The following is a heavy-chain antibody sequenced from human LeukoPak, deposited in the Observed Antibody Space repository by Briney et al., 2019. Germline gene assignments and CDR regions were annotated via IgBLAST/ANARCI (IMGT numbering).Heavy chain of an antibody. J-gene: IGHJ4*02. CDR2: ISADGGST. V-gene: IGHV3-43*02. CDR3: AKESGKFDY. Sequence: PGGSLRLSCVVSGINFADYAMHWVRQPPGKGLEWVSLISADGGSTFSADSVKGRFSISRDNSKNSLYRQMNSLRSEDTAMYYCAKESGKFDYWGQGTLVAVSS. CDR1: GINFADYA.